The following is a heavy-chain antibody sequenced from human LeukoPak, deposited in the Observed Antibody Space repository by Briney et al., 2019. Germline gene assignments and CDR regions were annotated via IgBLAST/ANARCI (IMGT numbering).Heavy chain of an antibody. CDR2: IKEDGTEK. J-gene: IGHJ4*02. D-gene: IGHD2-15*01. V-gene: IGHV3-7*03. CDR3: ARGGWLDD. CDR1: GFTFSNWW. Sequence: GGSLRLSCAVSGFTFSNWWMSWVRQAPGKGLEYVANIKEDGTEKNYMDSAKGRFTISRDNAKNSLYLQMNSLRAEDTGIYYCARGGWLDDWGQGTLVTVSS.